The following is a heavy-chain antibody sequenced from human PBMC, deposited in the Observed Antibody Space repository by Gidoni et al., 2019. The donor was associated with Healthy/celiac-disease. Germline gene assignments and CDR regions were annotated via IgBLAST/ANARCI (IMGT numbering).Heavy chain of an antibody. CDR3: ARVGRGGYCSSTSCYMGGYYYYYMDV. CDR2: INQSGSN. Sequence: QVQLQQWGAGLLKPSETLSLTCAVYGGSFSGYYWSRIRQPPGKGLEWIGEINQSGSNNYNPSLKSRVTISVNTSKNQFSMKLSSVTAADTAVYYCARVGRGGYCSSTSCYMGGYYYYYMDVWGKGTTVTVSS. D-gene: IGHD2-2*01. J-gene: IGHJ6*03. CDR1: GGSFSGYY. V-gene: IGHV4-34*01.